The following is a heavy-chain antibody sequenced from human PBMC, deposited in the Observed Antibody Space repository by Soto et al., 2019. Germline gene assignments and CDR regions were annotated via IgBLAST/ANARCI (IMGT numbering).Heavy chain of an antibody. D-gene: IGHD3-22*01. CDR3: AKDREGSSGWYGMDA. CDR2: ISWNSGTI. CDR1: GFIFDDYA. V-gene: IGHV3-9*01. J-gene: IGHJ6*02. Sequence: LRLSCAASGFIFDDYARHWVRQVPGKGLAWVSAISWNSGTIAYADSVKGRFTISRDNAKNSLYLQMNSLRSEDTALYYCAKDREGSSGWYGMDAWGQGTTVTVSS.